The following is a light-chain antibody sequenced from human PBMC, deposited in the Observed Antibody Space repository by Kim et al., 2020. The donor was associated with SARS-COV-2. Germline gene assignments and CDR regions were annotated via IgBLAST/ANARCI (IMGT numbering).Light chain of an antibody. CDR1: SLRDFY. Sequence: ALVQIVRITWRGVSLRDFYASWYQQKPGQAPLLVIFVNNNRPSGIPDRFSGSGSGNTASLTITGAQAEDEADYYCTSRDSSGNHLVFGGGTQLTVL. V-gene: IGLV3-19*01. CDR2: VNN. J-gene: IGLJ2*01. CDR3: TSRDSSGNHLV.